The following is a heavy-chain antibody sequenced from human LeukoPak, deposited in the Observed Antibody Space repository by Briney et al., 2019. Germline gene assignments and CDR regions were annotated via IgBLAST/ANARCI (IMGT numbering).Heavy chain of an antibody. CDR2: IYYSGST. Sequence: SETLSLTCTVSGGSISSYYLNWIRQPPGKGLEWIGYIYYSGSTNYNPSLKSRVTISVDTSKNQFSLKLSSVTAADTAIYYCARVHSSGYYFFDYWGQGTLVTVSS. V-gene: IGHV4-59*01. CDR3: ARVHSSGYYFFDY. D-gene: IGHD3-22*01. J-gene: IGHJ4*02. CDR1: GGSISSYY.